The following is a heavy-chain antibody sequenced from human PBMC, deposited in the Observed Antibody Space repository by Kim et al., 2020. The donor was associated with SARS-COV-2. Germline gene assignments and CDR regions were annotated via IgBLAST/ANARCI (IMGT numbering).Heavy chain of an antibody. CDR3: ARTAGITIFGVVIRGPHDY. V-gene: IGHV4-39*01. J-gene: IGHJ4*02. D-gene: IGHD3-3*01. CDR1: GGSISSICYD. Sequence: SETLSLTCTVSGGSISSICYDWGWIRQPPGKGLDWIVSIYYSGSTYYNPSLKSRVTISVDTSKNKFSLKLSSVTAADTAVYHCARTAGITIFGVVIRGPHDYRGQGTLVTVSS. CDR2: IYYSGST.